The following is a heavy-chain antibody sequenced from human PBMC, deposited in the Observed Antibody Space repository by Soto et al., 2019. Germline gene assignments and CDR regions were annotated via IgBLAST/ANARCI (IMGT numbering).Heavy chain of an antibody. V-gene: IGHV3-74*01. J-gene: IGHJ5*02. Sequence: GGSLRLSCAASGFTFGNHWMHWVRQTPGNGLEWVSRMNSDGSTTNYADSVKGRFTVSRDNAKNTLYLQMNSLRAEDTAVYYCATAEIDHWGPGTLVTVSS. CDR2: MNSDGSTT. CDR1: GFTFGNHW. CDR3: ATAEIDH.